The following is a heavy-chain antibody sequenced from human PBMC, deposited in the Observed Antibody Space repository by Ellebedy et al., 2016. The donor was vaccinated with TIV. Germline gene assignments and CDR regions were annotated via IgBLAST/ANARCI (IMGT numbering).Heavy chain of an antibody. CDR3: AAYPRGVVGTTIDY. J-gene: IGHJ4*02. Sequence: SVKVSCXASGFTFTSSAVQWVRQARGQRLEWIGWIVVGSGNTNYAQKFQERVTITRDMSTSTAYMELSSLRSEDTAVYYCAAYPRGVVGTTIDYWGQGTLVTVSS. CDR2: IVVGSGNT. D-gene: IGHD1-14*01. CDR1: GFTFTSSA. V-gene: IGHV1-58*01.